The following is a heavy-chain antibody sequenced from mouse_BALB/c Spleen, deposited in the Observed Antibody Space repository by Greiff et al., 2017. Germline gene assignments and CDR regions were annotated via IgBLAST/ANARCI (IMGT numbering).Heavy chain of an antibody. CDR2: IRNKANGYTT. J-gene: IGHJ2*01. CDR3: ATNYCDY. CDR1: GFTFTDYY. V-gene: IGHV7-3*02. Sequence: EVQLVESGGGLVQPGGSLRLSCATSGFTFTDYYMSWVRQPPGKALEWLGFIRNKANGYTTEYSASVKGRFTISRDNSQSSLYLQMNTLRAEDSATYYCATNYCDYWGQGTTLTVSS.